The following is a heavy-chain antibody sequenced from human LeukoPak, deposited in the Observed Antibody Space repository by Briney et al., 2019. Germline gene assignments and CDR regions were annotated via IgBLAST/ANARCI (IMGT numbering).Heavy chain of an antibody. CDR1: GFTFSGYA. V-gene: IGHV3-23*01. D-gene: IGHD3-22*01. Sequence: GGSLRLSCAAYGFTFSGYAMSWVRQAPRKGLEWVSSISRSGDSTFYADSVKDRFTISRDNSKNTLYLQMSRLRAEDTAVYYCAKDRPNYHESNGHYYRRDGYYWGQGTLVTVSS. CDR2: ISRSGDST. J-gene: IGHJ4*02. CDR3: AKDRPNYHESNGHYYRRDGYY.